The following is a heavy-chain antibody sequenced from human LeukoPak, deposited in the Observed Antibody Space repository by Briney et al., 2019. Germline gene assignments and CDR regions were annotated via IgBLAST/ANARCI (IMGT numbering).Heavy chain of an antibody. D-gene: IGHD3-22*01. V-gene: IGHV1-2*02. CDR1: GYTFTGYY. CDR3: ARGTMIVVADNAFDI. J-gene: IGHJ3*02. Sequence: GASVKVSCNASGYTFTGYYMHWVRQAPGQGLEWMGWINPNSGGTNYAQKFQGRVTMTRDTSISTAYMELSRLRSDDTAVYYCARGTMIVVADNAFDIWGQGTMVTVSS. CDR2: INPNSGGT.